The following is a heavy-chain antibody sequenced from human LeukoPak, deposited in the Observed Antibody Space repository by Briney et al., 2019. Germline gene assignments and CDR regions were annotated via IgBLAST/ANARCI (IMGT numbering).Heavy chain of an antibody. V-gene: IGHV4-59*01. CDR2: VSYSGAT. D-gene: IGHD3-10*01. J-gene: IGHJ4*02. CDR3: ARTLRGDYYGSASLDN. Sequence: KSSETLSLTCTVSGGSINTFYWSWIRQPPGKGLEWIGDVSYSGATVYSPSLKSRVTILLDTSKKEFSLKLSSVTTADTAVYYCARTLRGDYYGSASLDNWGQGTLVTVSS. CDR1: GGSINTFY.